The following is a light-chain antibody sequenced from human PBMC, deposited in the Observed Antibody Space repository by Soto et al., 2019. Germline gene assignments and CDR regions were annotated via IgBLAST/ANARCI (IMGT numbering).Light chain of an antibody. J-gene: IGLJ1*01. CDR1: SSDVGGFDY. Sequence: SLLSQPPSASGCPGHSFSISCPGSSSDVGGFDYVSWYQQHPGKAPKLIIYEVNKRPSGVPDRFSGSKSGNTASLTVSGLQAEDEADYYCSSYAGSNNLDVFGTGTKVTV. V-gene: IGLV2-8*01. CDR3: SSYAGSNNLDV. CDR2: EVN.